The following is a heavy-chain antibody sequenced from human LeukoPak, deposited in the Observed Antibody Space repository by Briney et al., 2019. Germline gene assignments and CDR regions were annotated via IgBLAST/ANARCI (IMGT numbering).Heavy chain of an antibody. J-gene: IGHJ5*02. V-gene: IGHV4-34*01. CDR1: GGSFSGYY. CDR3: ATRPDIAAAGPGWFDP. CDR2: INHSEST. D-gene: IGHD6-13*01. Sequence: SETLSLTCAVYGGSFSGYYWSWIRQPPGKGLEWIGEINHSESTNYNPSLKSRVTVSVDTSKNQFSLKLSSVTAVDTAVYYCATRPDIAAAGPGWFDPWGQGTLVTVSS.